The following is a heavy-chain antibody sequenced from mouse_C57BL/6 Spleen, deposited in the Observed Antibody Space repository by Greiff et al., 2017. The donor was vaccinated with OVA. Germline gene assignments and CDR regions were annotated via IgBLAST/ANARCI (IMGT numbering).Heavy chain of an antibody. Sequence: VQLQQSGPELVKPGASVKISCKASGYAFSSSWMNWVKQRPGKGLEWIGRIYPGDGDTNYNGKFKGKATLTADKSSSTAYMQLSSLTSEDSAVYFCAKAGGYYKDAMDYWGQGTSVTVSS. CDR1: GYAFSSSW. CDR3: AKAGGYYKDAMDY. D-gene: IGHD2-3*01. CDR2: IYPGDGDT. J-gene: IGHJ4*01. V-gene: IGHV1-82*01.